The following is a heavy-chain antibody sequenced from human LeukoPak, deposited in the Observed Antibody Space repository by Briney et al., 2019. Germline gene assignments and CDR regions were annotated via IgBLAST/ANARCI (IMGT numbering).Heavy chain of an antibody. J-gene: IGHJ4*02. CDR2: IDPSDSYN. V-gene: IGHV5-10-1*01. CDR3: ARQLDYYDKRDY. Sequence: GESLRISCKGSGYSFTNYGISWVRQMPGKGLEGMGRIDPSDSYNNYGPSFQGHVTISAVRSISTAYLQWRSLKASDTAMYYCARQLDYYDKRDYWGQGTLVTLAS. CDR1: GYSFTNYG. D-gene: IGHD3-22*01.